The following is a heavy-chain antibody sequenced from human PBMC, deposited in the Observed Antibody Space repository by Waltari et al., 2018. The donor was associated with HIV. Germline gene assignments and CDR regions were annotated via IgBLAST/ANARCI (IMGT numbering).Heavy chain of an antibody. CDR1: GFTFNKYD. Sequence: EVHLVESGGGLIQPGGSLRLSCAASGFTFNKYDMHWVRQAAGEGLQWVSAIGAAVDTYYSDSVKGRFTISRENAKNSLFLQMNSLRAGDTAVYFCVRVRDSSSGWYIFDYWGQGALVTVSS. D-gene: IGHD6-19*01. CDR2: IGAAVDT. V-gene: IGHV3-13*02. CDR3: VRVRDSSSGWYIFDY. J-gene: IGHJ4*02.